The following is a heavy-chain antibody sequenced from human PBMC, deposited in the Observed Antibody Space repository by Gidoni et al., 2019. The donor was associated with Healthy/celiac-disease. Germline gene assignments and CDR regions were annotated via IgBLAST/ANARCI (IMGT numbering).Heavy chain of an antibody. CDR1: GFTFSGSA. CDR2: IRSKANSYAT. CDR3: TRTWANDAFDI. D-gene: IGHD1-26*01. Sequence: EVQLVESGGGLVQPGGSLKLSCAASGFTFSGSAMHWVRQASGKGRGWVGRIRSKANSYATAYAASVKGRFTISRDDSKNTAYLQMNSLKTEDTAVYYCTRTWANDAFDIWGQGTMVTVSS. V-gene: IGHV3-73*02. J-gene: IGHJ3*02.